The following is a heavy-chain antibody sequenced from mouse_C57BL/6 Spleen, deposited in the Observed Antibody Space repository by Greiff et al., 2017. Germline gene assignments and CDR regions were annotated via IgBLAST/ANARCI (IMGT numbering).Heavy chain of an antibody. D-gene: IGHD1-1*01. Sequence: QVQLKESGAELVRPGASVTLSCKASGYSFTDYEMHWVKQTPVHGLEWIGAIDPETGGTAYNQKIKGKAILTADKSSSTAYMEHRSLTSEESAVYYCTRPGGTTVVEDYDCWGQGTTLTVSS. CDR1: GYSFTDYE. J-gene: IGHJ2*01. CDR2: IDPETGGT. V-gene: IGHV1-15*01. CDR3: TRPGGTTVVEDYDC.